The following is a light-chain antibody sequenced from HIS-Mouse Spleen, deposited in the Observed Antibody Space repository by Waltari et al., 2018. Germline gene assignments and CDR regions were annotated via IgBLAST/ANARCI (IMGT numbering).Light chain of an antibody. J-gene: IGKJ1*01. CDR1: QSISSY. Sequence: DIQMTQSPSSLSASVGDRVTITCRASQSISSYLNWYQQKPGKAPKLLIYAASSLQSGVTSRFSGSRSGTDFTLTISSLQTEDFATYYSQQSYSTPRTFGQGTKVKIK. V-gene: IGKV1-39*01. CDR2: AAS. CDR3: QQSYSTPRT.